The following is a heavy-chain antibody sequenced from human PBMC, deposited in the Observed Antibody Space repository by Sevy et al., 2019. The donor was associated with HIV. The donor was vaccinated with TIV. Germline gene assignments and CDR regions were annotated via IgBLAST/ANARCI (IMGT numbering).Heavy chain of an antibody. Sequence: GGSLRLSCLVSGFTFSSSWMMWARQAPGKGLERVANIKADGSESYYVDTVKGRFTISRDNAKNSLFLQMDGPRAEDTAVYYCARVIVAVAGGNDYFDYWGQGILVTVSS. CDR2: IKADGSES. D-gene: IGHD2-2*01. CDR3: ARVIVAVAGGNDYFDY. J-gene: IGHJ4*02. CDR1: GFTFSSSW. V-gene: IGHV3-7*04.